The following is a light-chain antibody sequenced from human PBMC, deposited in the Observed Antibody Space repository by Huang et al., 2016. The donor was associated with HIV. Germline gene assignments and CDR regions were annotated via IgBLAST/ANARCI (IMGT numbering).Light chain of an antibody. Sequence: EIVLTQSPATLSLSPGERATLSCRASQSVSSYLAWYQQKPGQAPRLLIYDASNRATGIPARFSGSGSGTDFTLTISSLEHEDFAVYYCQQRSNWSFGQGTRLEIK. CDR1: QSVSSY. CDR3: QQRSNWS. J-gene: IGKJ5*01. V-gene: IGKV3-11*01. CDR2: DAS.